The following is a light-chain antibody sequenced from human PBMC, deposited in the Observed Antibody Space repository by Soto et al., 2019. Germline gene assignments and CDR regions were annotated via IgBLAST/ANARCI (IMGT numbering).Light chain of an antibody. CDR3: QQYNTYST. CDR2: KAS. V-gene: IGKV1-5*03. J-gene: IGKJ2*01. Sequence: DIQMTQSPSTLSASVGDRSTITCRASQSISSLLVWYQQKPGNAPKLLIYKASTLESEVPSRFSGSGSGTEFTLTIIGLQTDDFATYYCQQYNTYSTFGQGTKLEMK. CDR1: QSISSL.